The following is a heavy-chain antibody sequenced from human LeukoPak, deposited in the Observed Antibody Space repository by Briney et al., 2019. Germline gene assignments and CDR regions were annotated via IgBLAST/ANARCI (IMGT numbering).Heavy chain of an antibody. CDR3: ARVEDYDILTGFDY. J-gene: IGHJ4*02. CDR1: GFTFSSYW. Sequence: GGSLRLSSAASGFTFSSYWMSWVRQAPGKGLEWVANIKQDGREKYYVDSVKGRFTISRDNAKNSLYLQMNSLRAEDTAVYYCARVEDYDILTGFDYWGQGTLVTISS. V-gene: IGHV3-7*01. D-gene: IGHD3-9*01. CDR2: IKQDGREK.